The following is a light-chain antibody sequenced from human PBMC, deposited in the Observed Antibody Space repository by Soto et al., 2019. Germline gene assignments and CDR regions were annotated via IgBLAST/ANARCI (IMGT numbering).Light chain of an antibody. CDR3: QQYTNWPSWT. V-gene: IGKV3-15*01. CDR1: QSVSNF. Sequence: EKVMTQSPATLSMSPGERATLSCRASQSVSNFLAWYQQKPGQAPRLLLYGASTRATGIPARFSGSGSGTEFTLTISSLQSEDFAVYYCQQYTNWPSWTFGQGTKVEVK. J-gene: IGKJ1*01. CDR2: GAS.